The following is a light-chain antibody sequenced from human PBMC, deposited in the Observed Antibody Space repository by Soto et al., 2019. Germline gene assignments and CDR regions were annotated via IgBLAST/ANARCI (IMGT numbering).Light chain of an antibody. Sequence: QSALTQPPSASGSPGQSVASSCTGTSSDGGGYNYVSWYQQHPGKAPKLMIYEVNKRPSGVPDRFSGSKSGNTASLTVSGLQAEDEADYYCSSYAGSSNVFGTGTKVTVL. CDR1: SSDGGGYNY. CDR3: SSYAGSSNV. V-gene: IGLV2-8*01. CDR2: EVN. J-gene: IGLJ1*01.